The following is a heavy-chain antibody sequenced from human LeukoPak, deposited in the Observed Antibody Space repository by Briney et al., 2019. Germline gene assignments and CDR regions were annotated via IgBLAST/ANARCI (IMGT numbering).Heavy chain of an antibody. V-gene: IGHV1-69*01. CDR2: IIPIFGTA. CDR1: GGTFSSYA. CDR3: ARAESVAGNFDY. J-gene: IGHJ4*02. D-gene: IGHD6-19*01. Sequence: SVKVSCKASGGTFSSYAISWVRQAPGQGLEWMGGIIPIFGTANYAQKFQGRVTITADESTSTAYMELSSLRSEDTAVYYCARAESVAGNFDYWGQGTLVTVPS.